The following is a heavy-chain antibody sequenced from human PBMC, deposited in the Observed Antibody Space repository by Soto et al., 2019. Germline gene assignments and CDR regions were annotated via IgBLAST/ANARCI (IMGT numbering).Heavy chain of an antibody. CDR3: AGKVDNWKWVNWFDP. J-gene: IGHJ5*02. CDR1: GYTFTSYG. D-gene: IGHD1-20*01. Sequence: GASVKVSCKASGYTFTSYGISWVRQAPGQGLEWMGWISAYNGNTNYAQKPQGRVTMTTDTSTSTAYMELRSLRSDDTAVYYCAGKVDNWKWVNWFDPWGQGTLVTVSS. V-gene: IGHV1-18*04. CDR2: ISAYNGNT.